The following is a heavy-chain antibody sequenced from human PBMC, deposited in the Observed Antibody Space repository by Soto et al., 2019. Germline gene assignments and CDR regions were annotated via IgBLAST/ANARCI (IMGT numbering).Heavy chain of an antibody. J-gene: IGHJ4*02. CDR1: GFMFSTSA. CDR2: IWYDGSEE. CDR3: ASISGPRKCHGNTCYRSFMPSDY. D-gene: IGHD2-15*01. Sequence: HEQLVESGGGVVQPGGSLRLSCAASGFMFSTSAMHWVRQAPGKGLEWVAVIWYDGSEEFYADSVKGRFTISRDNSKNRVFLQMTSPGADETPVHYCASISGPRKCHGNTCYRSFMPSDYWGQGTLVTVSS. V-gene: IGHV3-33*03.